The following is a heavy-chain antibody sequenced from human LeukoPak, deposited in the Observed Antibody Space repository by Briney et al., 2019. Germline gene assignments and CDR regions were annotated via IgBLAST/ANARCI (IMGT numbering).Heavy chain of an antibody. V-gene: IGHV4-31*03. Sequence: SQTLSLTCTVSGDSLTTDDSFWSWIRQFPGQGLEWISYIHYRGTTNYNPSLKSRLSMSIDMSKDQFSLNLTSVTAADTAIYYYARDGYINDAFDIWGQGIVVTVSS. D-gene: IGHD1-1*01. CDR3: ARDGYINDAFDI. J-gene: IGHJ3*02. CDR2: IHYRGTT. CDR1: GDSLTTDDSF.